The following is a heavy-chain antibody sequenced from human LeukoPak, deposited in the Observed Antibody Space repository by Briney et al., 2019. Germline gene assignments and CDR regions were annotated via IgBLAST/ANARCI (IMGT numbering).Heavy chain of an antibody. J-gene: IGHJ4*02. CDR1: GGSISSYY. D-gene: IGHD6-13*01. V-gene: IGHV4-59*01. CDR3: ARGYSSSWYITHYFDY. Sequence: SETLSLTCTVSGGSISSYYWSWIRQPPGKGLEWIGYIYYSGSTNCNPSLKSRVTISVDTSKNQFSLKLSSVTAADTAVYYCARGYSSSWYITHYFDYWGQGTLVTVSS. CDR2: IYYSGST.